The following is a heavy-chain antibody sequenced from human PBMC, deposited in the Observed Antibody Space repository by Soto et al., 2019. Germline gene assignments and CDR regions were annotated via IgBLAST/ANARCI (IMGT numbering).Heavy chain of an antibody. Sequence: QVQLQESGPGLVKPSQTLSLTCTVSGASISGGDYYWTWIRQPPGKGLEWVGSIYYPGNTYSNPSLESRLSISVAPSNNQFALRVTSVTAPDTAIYCCARATYDSSTYYLDYWGQGTLVTVSS. J-gene: IGHJ4*02. CDR1: GASISGGDYY. CDR2: IYYPGNT. D-gene: IGHD3-22*01. CDR3: ARATYDSSTYYLDY. V-gene: IGHV4-30-4*01.